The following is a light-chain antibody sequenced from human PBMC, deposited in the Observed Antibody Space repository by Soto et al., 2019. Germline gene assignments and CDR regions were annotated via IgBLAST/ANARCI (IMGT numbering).Light chain of an antibody. J-gene: IGKJ2*01. CDR1: QSVSRY. CDR3: QHRSNWPRT. CDR2: DAS. Sequence: EIVLTQSPATLSLSPGDTATLSCRASQSVSRYLAWYQQKAGQAPRLLIYDASNRATGIPARFSGSGSGTDFTLTIGSLEPEDFAVYYCQHRSNWPRTFGQGTKVEIK. V-gene: IGKV3-11*01.